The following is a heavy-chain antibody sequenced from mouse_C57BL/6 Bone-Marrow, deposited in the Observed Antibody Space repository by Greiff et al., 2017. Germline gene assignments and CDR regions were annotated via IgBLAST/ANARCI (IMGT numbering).Heavy chain of an antibody. CDR1: GYTFTNYW. CDR2: IYPGGGYT. CDR3: AREGAFYYAMDY. J-gene: IGHJ4*01. V-gene: IGHV1-63*01. Sequence: QVQLQQSGAELVRPGTSVKMSCKASGYTFTNYWIGWAKQRPGHGLEWIGDIYPGGGYTNYNEKFKGKATLTADKSSSTAYMQFSSLTSEDSAVYYCAREGAFYYAMDYWGQGTSVTVSS.